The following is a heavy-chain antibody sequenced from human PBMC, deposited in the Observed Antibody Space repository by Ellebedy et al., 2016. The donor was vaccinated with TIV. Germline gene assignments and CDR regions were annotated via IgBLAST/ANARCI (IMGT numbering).Heavy chain of an antibody. V-gene: IGHV3-72*01. CDR1: GFTFSDHY. CDR2: IRSKAYGGTT. Sequence: GESLNISCAASGFTFSDHYMDCVRQAPGKGLEWVGFIRSKAYGGTTEYAASVKGRFTISRDDSKNSLYLQMNSLKTEDTAVYYCARVVGSGSSQDHDYWGQGTLVTVSS. J-gene: IGHJ4*02. D-gene: IGHD1-26*01. CDR3: ARVVGSGSSQDHDY.